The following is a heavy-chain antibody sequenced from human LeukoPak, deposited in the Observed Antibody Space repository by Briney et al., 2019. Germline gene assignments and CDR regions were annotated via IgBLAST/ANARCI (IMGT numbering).Heavy chain of an antibody. CDR1: GGSFSGYY. J-gene: IGHJ4*02. CDR3: VRTTVAVAGIVNY. D-gene: IGHD6-19*01. CDR2: INHSGST. V-gene: IGHV4-34*01. Sequence: SETLSLTCAVYGGSFSGYYWSWIRQPPGKGLEWIGEINHSGSTNYNPSLKSRVTISVDTSKNQFSLKLSSVTAADTAVYYCVRTTVAVAGIVNYWGQGTLVTVSS.